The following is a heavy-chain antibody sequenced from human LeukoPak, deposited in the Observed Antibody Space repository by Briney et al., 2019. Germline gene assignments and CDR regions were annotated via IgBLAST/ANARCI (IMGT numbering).Heavy chain of an antibody. CDR3: AKDVKSDGVWDIDH. CDR1: GFTFRDYT. D-gene: IGHD4-17*01. V-gene: IGHV3-23*01. Sequence: GGSLRLSCAASGFTFRDYTMNWVRQAPGKGLEWVSGIYGSGGGQTFYADSVGGRFIISRDDSRNLVFLHMDRLRVEDTGLYYCAKDVKSDGVWDIDHWGQGTVVTVPS. J-gene: IGHJ4*02. CDR2: IYGSGGGQT.